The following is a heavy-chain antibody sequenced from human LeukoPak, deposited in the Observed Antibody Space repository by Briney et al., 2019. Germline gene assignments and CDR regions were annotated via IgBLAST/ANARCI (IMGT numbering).Heavy chain of an antibody. J-gene: IGHJ4*02. CDR2: VDTTGIT. D-gene: IGHD3-3*01. CDR1: GGSISSYY. Sequence: PSETLSLTCTVSGGSISSYYWGWIRQPAGKGLEWIGRVDTTGITNYNPSLKSRLTMSVDMSANHFSLRLSSVTAADTAVYYCARGHNEYDFWSGSYLGYFDFWGQGALVTVSS. V-gene: IGHV4-4*07. CDR3: ARGHNEYDFWSGSYLGYFDF.